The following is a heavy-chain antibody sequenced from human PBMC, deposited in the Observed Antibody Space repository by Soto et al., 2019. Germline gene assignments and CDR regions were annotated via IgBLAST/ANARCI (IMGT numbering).Heavy chain of an antibody. D-gene: IGHD6-13*01. CDR2: ISWNSGSI. J-gene: IGHJ4*02. Sequence: EVQLVEFGGGLVQPGRSLRLSCAASGFTFDDYAMHWVRQAPGKGLEWVSGISWNSGSIGYADSVKGRFTISRDNAKNSLYLQMNSLRAEDTALYYCATVKFPAAEVCYFDYWGQGTLVTVSS. V-gene: IGHV3-9*01. CDR3: ATVKFPAAEVCYFDY. CDR1: GFTFDDYA.